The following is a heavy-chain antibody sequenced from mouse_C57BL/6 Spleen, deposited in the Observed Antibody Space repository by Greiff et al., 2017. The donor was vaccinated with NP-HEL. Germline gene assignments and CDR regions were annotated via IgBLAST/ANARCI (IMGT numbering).Heavy chain of an antibody. V-gene: IGHV1-18*01. Sequence: EVQLQQSGPELVKPGASVKIPCKASGYTFTDYNMDWVKQSHGKSLEWIGDINPNNGGTIYNQKFKGKATLTVDKSSSTAYMELRSLTSEDTAVYYCARLPVYYRNYDYAMDYWGQGTTVTVAS. CDR3: ARLPVYYRNYDYAMDY. CDR2: INPNNGGT. D-gene: IGHD2-5*01. CDR1: GYTFTDYN. J-gene: IGHJ4*01.